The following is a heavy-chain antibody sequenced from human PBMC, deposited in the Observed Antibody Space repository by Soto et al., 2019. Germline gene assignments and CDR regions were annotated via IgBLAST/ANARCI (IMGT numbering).Heavy chain of an antibody. Sequence: PSETLSLTCPVSGGSISSGCYYWSWIRQQPGKGLEWIGYIYYSGSTYYNPSLKSRVTISVDTSKNQFSLKLSSVTAADTAVYYCARVYYGSGSPTFDYWGQGTLVTVSS. D-gene: IGHD3-10*01. V-gene: IGHV4-31*03. CDR1: GGSISSGCYY. J-gene: IGHJ4*02. CDR2: IYYSGST. CDR3: ARVYYGSGSPTFDY.